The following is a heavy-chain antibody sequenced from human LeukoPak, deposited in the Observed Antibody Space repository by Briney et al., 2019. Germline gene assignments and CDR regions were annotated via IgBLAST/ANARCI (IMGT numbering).Heavy chain of an antibody. Sequence: QTGGSLRLSCAASGFTVSSNYMSWVRQAPGKGLEWVSVIYSGGSTYYADSVKGRFTISRDNSKNTLYLQMNSLRAEDTAVYYCARDVVVADDAFDIWGQGTMVTVSS. CDR2: IYSGGST. J-gene: IGHJ3*02. V-gene: IGHV3-53*01. CDR3: ARDVVVADDAFDI. D-gene: IGHD2-15*01. CDR1: GFTVSSNY.